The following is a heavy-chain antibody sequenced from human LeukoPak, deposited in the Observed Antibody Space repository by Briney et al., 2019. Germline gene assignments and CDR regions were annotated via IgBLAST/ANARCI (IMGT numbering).Heavy chain of an antibody. CDR1: GGTFSSYA. Sequence: SVKVSCKASGGTFSSYAISWVRQAPGQGLEWMGRIIPILGIANYAQKFQGRVTITADKSTSTAYMELSSLRSEDTAVYYCARVYPGNYDSRVFDYWGQGTLVTVSS. D-gene: IGHD3-22*01. V-gene: IGHV1-69*04. CDR2: IIPILGIA. J-gene: IGHJ4*02. CDR3: ARVYPGNYDSRVFDY.